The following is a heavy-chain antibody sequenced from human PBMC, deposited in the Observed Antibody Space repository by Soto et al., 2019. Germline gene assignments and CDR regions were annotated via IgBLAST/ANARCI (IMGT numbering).Heavy chain of an antibody. Sequence: SETLSLTCDVSGYSVSNNSWWSWVRQSPGEGLEWIGEIHHGGSTNYNPSLKSRVTISVDKSKNQFFLKLSSVTAADTAVYYCTKNSAYALDYWGQGALVTVSS. J-gene: IGHJ4*02. CDR1: GYSVSNNSW. CDR3: TKNSAYALDY. CDR2: IHHGGST. D-gene: IGHD5-12*01. V-gene: IGHV4-4*02.